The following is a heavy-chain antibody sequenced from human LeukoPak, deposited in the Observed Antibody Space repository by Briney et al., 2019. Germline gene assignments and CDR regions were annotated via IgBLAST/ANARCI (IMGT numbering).Heavy chain of an antibody. CDR2: IIPIFGTA. D-gene: IGHD5-24*01. CDR1: GGTFSSYA. J-gene: IGHJ4*02. Sequence: SVKVSCKDSGGTFSSYAISWVRQAPGQGLEWMGGIIPIFGTANYAQKFQGRVTITADESTSTAYMELSSLRSEDTAVYYCARDRGDGYNFFDYWGQGTLVTVSS. CDR3: ARDRGDGYNFFDY. V-gene: IGHV1-69*13.